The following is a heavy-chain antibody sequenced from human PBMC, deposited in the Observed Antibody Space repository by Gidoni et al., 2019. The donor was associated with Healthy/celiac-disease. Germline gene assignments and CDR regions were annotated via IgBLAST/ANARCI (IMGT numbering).Heavy chain of an antibody. V-gene: IGHV4-59*01. J-gene: IGHJ4*02. CDR2: LYYSGST. CDR3: AGARAIFGVVTPKY. Sequence: QVQLQESGPGLVKPSETLSLTCTVSGGSISSYYWSWIRQPPGKGLEWIGYLYYSGSTNYNPSLKSRVTISVDTSKNQFSLKLSSVTAADTAVYYCAGARAIFGVVTPKYWGQGTLVTVSS. CDR1: GGSISSYY. D-gene: IGHD3-3*01.